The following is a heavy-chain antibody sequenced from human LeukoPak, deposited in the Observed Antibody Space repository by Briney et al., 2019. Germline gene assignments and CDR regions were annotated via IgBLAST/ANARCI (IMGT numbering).Heavy chain of an antibody. CDR1: GFTFSSYG. CDR2: IWYDGSNK. V-gene: IGHV3-33*06. D-gene: IGHD5-24*01. Sequence: GGFLRLSCAASGFTFSSYGMHWVRQAPGKGLEWVAVIWYDGSNKYYADSVKGRFTISRDNSKNTLYLQMNSLRAEDTAVYYCAKVSRDGLVDAFDIWGQGTMVTVSS. J-gene: IGHJ3*02. CDR3: AKVSRDGLVDAFDI.